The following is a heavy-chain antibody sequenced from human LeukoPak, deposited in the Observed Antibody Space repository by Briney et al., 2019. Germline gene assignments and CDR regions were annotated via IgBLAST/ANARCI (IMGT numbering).Heavy chain of an antibody. V-gene: IGHV1-18*01. CDR3: ARENQGNGDDY. Sequence: AASVKVSCKTSGYTFTSYGIVWVRQAPGQGLEWMGWISAYNGNTNYAQKLQGRVTMTTDTSTSTAYMELRSLRSDDTAVYYCARENQGNGDDYWGQGTLVTVSS. D-gene: IGHD4-17*01. CDR1: GYTFTSYG. CDR2: ISAYNGNT. J-gene: IGHJ4*02.